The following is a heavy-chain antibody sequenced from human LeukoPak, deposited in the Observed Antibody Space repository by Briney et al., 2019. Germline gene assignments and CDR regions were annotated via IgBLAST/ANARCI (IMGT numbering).Heavy chain of an antibody. J-gene: IGHJ4*02. CDR3: AGVVTIFGVVVHGHFDY. V-gene: IGHV1-18*01. Sequence: ASVTVSCKASGYTFTSYGISWVRQAAGQGLEWMGWISAYNGNTNYAQKLQGRVTMTTDTSTSTAYMELRSLRSDDTAVYYCAGVVTIFGVVVHGHFDYWGQGTLVTVSS. CDR2: ISAYNGNT. CDR1: GYTFTSYG. D-gene: IGHD3-3*01.